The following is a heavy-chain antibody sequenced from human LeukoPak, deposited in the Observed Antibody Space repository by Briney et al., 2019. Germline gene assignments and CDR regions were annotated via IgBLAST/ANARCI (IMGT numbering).Heavy chain of an antibody. CDR3: ARHCSSTSCSYYYYYYGMDV. CDR1: GGSTTNYY. D-gene: IGHD2-2*01. J-gene: IGHJ6*02. Sequence: PSETLSLTCTVSGGSTTNYYWSWIRQPPGKGLEWIAYVYHTGHSNYNPSLKSRVIISLDTSKNQISLRVTSVTAADTAVYYCARHCSSTSCSYYYYYYGMDVWGQGTTVTVSS. CDR2: VYHTGHS. V-gene: IGHV4-59*08.